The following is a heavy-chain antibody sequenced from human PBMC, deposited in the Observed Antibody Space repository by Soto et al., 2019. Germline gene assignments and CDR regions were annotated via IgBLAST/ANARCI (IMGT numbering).Heavy chain of an antibody. CDR3: AIDGRSRDPFDL. CDR1: GFTFSNYW. V-gene: IGHV3-74*01. CDR2: INSDGSST. Sequence: EVQLVESGGGLVQPGGSLRLSCAASGFTFSNYWMHWVRQAPGKGLVWVSRINSDGSSTTYAASVKGRFTTSRDNAKNTLYLQMNSLRAEDTAVYYCAIDGRSRDPFDLWGRGTLVTVSS. D-gene: IGHD1-1*01. J-gene: IGHJ2*01.